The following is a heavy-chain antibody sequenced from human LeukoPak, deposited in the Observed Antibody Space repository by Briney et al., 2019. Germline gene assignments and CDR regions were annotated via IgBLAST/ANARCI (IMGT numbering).Heavy chain of an antibody. D-gene: IGHD6-13*01. CDR3: SRGGAPAGYAYDI. Sequence: GGSLRLSCATSGFTFSNFDLHWVRQATGEGLEWVSAIGTAGDTYYPDSVRGRFTISRDNAKNSFYLQMNNLRAGDTAVYYCSRGGAPAGYAYDIWGHGTVVTVSS. V-gene: IGHV3-13*01. CDR1: GFTFSNFD. J-gene: IGHJ3*02. CDR2: IGTAGDT.